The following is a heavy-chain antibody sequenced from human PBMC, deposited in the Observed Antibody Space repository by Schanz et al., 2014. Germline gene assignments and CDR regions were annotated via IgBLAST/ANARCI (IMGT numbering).Heavy chain of an antibody. CDR1: GFTVDSNY. V-gene: IGHV3-66*01. Sequence: EVQLVESTGGLVQPGGSLRLSCAASGFTVDSNYMSWVRQAPGKGLEWVSIIYPDGSTNYGDSMKGRFTVSRDEWKNTLYLQMNSLRGEDSAVYYCARPSGSYFWAFDIWGQGTMVTVSS. CDR2: IYPDGST. D-gene: IGHD3-10*01. CDR3: ARPSGSYFWAFDI. J-gene: IGHJ3*02.